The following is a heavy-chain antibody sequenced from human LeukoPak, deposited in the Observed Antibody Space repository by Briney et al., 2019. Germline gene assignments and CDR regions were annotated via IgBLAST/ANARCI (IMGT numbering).Heavy chain of an antibody. D-gene: IGHD4-17*01. CDR2: ITSSGSTT. CDR1: GFIFSDHY. CDR3: ARDPDYGDPE. V-gene: IGHV3-11*01. Sequence: GGSLRLSCVASGFIFSDHYMSWFRLSPGKGLEWLSYITSSGSTTDYADSVKGRFTISRDNAKNSMFPQMNSLRPEDTAVYYCARDPDYGDPEWGQGTLVTVSS. J-gene: IGHJ4*02.